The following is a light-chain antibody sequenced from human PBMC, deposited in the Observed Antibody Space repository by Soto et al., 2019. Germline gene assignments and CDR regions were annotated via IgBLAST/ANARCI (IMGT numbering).Light chain of an antibody. CDR1: QSVSSY. CDR3: QQRSNS. V-gene: IGKV3-11*01. J-gene: IGKJ4*01. Sequence: EIVMTQSPATLSLSPGERATLSCRASQSVSSYLAWYQQKPGQAPRLLIYDASNRATGIPPRFSGSGSGTDFTLTISSLEPEDFAVYYCQQRSNSFGGGTKVDI. CDR2: DAS.